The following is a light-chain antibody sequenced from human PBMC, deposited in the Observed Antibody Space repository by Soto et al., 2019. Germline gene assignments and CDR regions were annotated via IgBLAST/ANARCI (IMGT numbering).Light chain of an antibody. CDR1: SSDVGSYNL. J-gene: IGLJ2*01. Sequence: QSALTQPASVSGSPGRSITISCTGTSSDVGSYNLVSWYQQHPGKAPKLMIYEVSKRPSGVSNRSSGSKSGNTASLTISGLQAEDEADYYCCSYAGSSTYVVFGGGTKLPS. CDR3: CSYAGSSTYVV. V-gene: IGLV2-23*02. CDR2: EVS.